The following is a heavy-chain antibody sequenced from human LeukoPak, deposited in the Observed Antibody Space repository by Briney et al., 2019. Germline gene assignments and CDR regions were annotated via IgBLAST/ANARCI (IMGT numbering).Heavy chain of an antibody. J-gene: IGHJ4*02. D-gene: IGHD6-6*01. V-gene: IGHV3-30*02. CDR2: IRYDGSNK. CDR3: AKVEYSSSSRVRFDY. Sequence: GGSLRLSCAASGFTFSSYGMHWVRQAPGKGLEWVAFIRYDGSNKYYADSVKGRFTISRDNSKNTLYLQMNSLRAEDTAVYYCAKVEYSSSSRVRFDYWGQGTLVTVPS. CDR1: GFTFSSYG.